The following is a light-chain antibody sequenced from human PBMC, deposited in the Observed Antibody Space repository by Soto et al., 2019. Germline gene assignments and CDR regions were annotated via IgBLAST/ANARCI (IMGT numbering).Light chain of an antibody. CDR1: SSDVGGYNY. V-gene: IGLV2-14*01. CDR2: VVS. Sequence: QSALTQPASVSGSPGQSITISCTGTSSDVGGYNYVSWYQQHPGKAPKLMIFVVSNRHSGVSNRFSGSKSGNTAALTISGLQAEDEADYYCSSYTSSSTIYVFGTWTNHTVL. J-gene: IGLJ1*01. CDR3: SSYTSSSTIYV.